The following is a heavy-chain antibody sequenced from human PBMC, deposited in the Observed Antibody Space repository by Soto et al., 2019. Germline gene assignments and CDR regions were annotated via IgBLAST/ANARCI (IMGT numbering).Heavy chain of an antibody. CDR1: GGSFSGYY. Sequence: QVQLQQWGAGLLKPSETLSLTCAVYGGSFSGYYWSWIRQPPGKGLEWIGEINHSGSTNYNPFLKSRVTISVDTSKNQFSLKLSSVTAADTAVYYCARSTGTRREVRYYFYYVMDVWSQVTTVTVSS. V-gene: IGHV4-34*01. CDR2: INHSGST. D-gene: IGHD1-1*01. J-gene: IGHJ6*02. CDR3: ARSTGTRREVRYYFYYVMDV.